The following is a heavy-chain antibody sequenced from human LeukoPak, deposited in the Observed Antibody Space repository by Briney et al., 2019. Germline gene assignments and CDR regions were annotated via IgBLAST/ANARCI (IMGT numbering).Heavy chain of an antibody. J-gene: IGHJ6*02. CDR3: ARAPHNFWSGYGMDV. Sequence: SETLSLTCTVSGGSISSYYWSWIRQPPGKGLEWIGYIYHSGSTNYNPSLKSRVTISVDTSKNQFSLKLSSVTAADTAVYYCARAPHNFWSGYGMDVWGQGTTVTVSS. V-gene: IGHV4-59*01. CDR2: IYHSGST. CDR1: GGSISSYY. D-gene: IGHD3-3*01.